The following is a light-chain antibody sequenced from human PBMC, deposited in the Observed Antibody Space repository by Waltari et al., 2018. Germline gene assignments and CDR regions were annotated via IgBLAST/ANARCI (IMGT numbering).Light chain of an antibody. Sequence: DIQMTQSPSSLSASVGDRVTITCRASQGISNSLAWYQQRAGKAPKLLLSGAVRLESGVPCRFSGSGSGTDYTLTISSLQPEDFATYYCQQYYTMWTFGQGTKVEVK. V-gene: IGKV1-NL1*01. CDR3: QQYYTMWT. CDR2: GAV. CDR1: QGISNS. J-gene: IGKJ1*01.